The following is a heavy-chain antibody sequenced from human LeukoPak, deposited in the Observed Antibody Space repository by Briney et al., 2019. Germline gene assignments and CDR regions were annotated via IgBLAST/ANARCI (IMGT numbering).Heavy chain of an antibody. J-gene: IGHJ4*02. CDR1: GGSISSSSYY. CDR2: IYYSGST. D-gene: IGHD6-19*01. CDR3: ARQRIAVAGTRKVFDY. Sequence: SETLSLTCTVSGGSISSSSYYWGWLRQPPGKGLEWIGSIYYSGSTYYNPSLKSRVTISVDTSKNQFSLKLSSVTAADTAVYYCARQRIAVAGTRKVFDYWGQGTLVTVSS. V-gene: IGHV4-39*01.